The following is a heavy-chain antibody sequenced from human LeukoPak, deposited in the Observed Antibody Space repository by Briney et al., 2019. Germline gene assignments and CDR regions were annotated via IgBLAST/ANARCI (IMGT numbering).Heavy chain of an antibody. J-gene: IGHJ4*02. V-gene: IGHV3-74*03. D-gene: IGHD6-13*01. CDR3: ARAKYSSRWSLDY. Sequence: GGSLRLSCAASGFTFSSYAMSWVRQAPGKGLVWVSRIDSNGGGATYADSVKGRFTTSRDNGNNTMYLQMNSLRAEDTAIYYCARAKYSSRWSLDYWGQGALDTVSS. CDR1: GFTFSSYA. CDR2: IDSNGGGA.